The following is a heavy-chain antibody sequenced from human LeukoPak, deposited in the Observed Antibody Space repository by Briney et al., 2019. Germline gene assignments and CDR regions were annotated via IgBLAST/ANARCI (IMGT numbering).Heavy chain of an antibody. J-gene: IGHJ5*02. CDR3: ARPLHDYSRYWFDP. D-gene: IGHD4-11*01. CDR2: IYPGDSDT. Sequence: GESPKISCKGSGYNFANFWIGWVRQLPGKGLEWMGIIYPGDSDTRYSTSFQGQVTISADKSISTAYLQWSSLKASDTAMYYCARPLHDYSRYWFDPWGQGTLVTVSS. CDR1: GYNFANFW. V-gene: IGHV5-51*01.